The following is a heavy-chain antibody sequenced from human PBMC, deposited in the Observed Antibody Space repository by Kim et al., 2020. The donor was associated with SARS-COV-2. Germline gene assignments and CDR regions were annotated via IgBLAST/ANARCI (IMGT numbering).Heavy chain of an antibody. D-gene: IGHD1-26*01. CDR1: GDSVSSITDS. Sequence: SQTLSLTCAISGDSVSSITDSWNWIRLSPSRGLEWLGRTYYRSKWLNDYALSMKGRITVSPDTSKNEFSLQLNSVTAEDTALYYCARWARRVHAFDIWGQGTMVTVSS. CDR3: ARWARRVHAFDI. V-gene: IGHV6-1*01. CDR2: TYYRSKWLN. J-gene: IGHJ3*02.